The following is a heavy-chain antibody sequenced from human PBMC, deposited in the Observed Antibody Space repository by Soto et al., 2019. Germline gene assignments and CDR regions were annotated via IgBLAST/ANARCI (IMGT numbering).Heavy chain of an antibody. CDR1: GGSISSSSYY. J-gene: IGHJ4*02. CDR3: ARRPAYAILTGYIFDA. Sequence: SETLSLTCTVSGGSISSSSYYWGWIRQPPGKGLEWIGGGYYSGNTYYNPSLKRRVTISVDTSKNQFSLNRTSVTAADTAVYYCARRPAYAILTGYIFDAWGEGTPVTVSS. D-gene: IGHD3-9*01. V-gene: IGHV4-39*01. CDR2: GYYSGNT.